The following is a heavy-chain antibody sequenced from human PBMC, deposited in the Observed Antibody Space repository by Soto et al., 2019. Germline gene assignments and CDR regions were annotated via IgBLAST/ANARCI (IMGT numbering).Heavy chain of an antibody. V-gene: IGHV3-23*01. CDR2: ISGSGGST. D-gene: IGHD3-10*02. Sequence: GGSLRLSCAASGFTFSSYAMSWVRQAPGKGLEWVSAISGSGGSTYYADSVKGRFTISRDNSKNTLYLQMNSLRAEDTAVYYCAKAPPILGSGSSPSYYFDYWGQGTLVTVSS. CDR3: AKAPPILGSGSSPSYYFDY. J-gene: IGHJ4*02. CDR1: GFTFSSYA.